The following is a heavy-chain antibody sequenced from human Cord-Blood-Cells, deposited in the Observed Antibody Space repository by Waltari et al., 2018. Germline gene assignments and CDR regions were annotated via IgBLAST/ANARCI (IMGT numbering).Heavy chain of an antibody. J-gene: IGHJ4*02. CDR1: GYTLTELS. Sequence: QVQLVQSGAEVKKPGASVKVSCKVSGYTLTELSMHWVRQAPGKGLEWMGGFNPEDGETIYAQKFQGRVTMTEHTSTDTAYMELSSLRSEETAVYYCATPYYYDSSGYYFDYWGQGTLVTVSS. V-gene: IGHV1-24*01. D-gene: IGHD3-22*01. CDR2: FNPEDGET. CDR3: ATPYYYDSSGYYFDY.